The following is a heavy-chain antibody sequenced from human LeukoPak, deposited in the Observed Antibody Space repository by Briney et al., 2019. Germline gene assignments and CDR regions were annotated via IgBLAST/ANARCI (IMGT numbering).Heavy chain of an antibody. Sequence: GGSLRLSCAASGFTFSNYAMTWVRQTPGKGLEWVSAISGGGGSTYYADSVKGRFTISRDNSKNTLYLQMNSLRAEDSAVYYCSKDWVPTVVIPASNGVDAFHIWGQGTVVTVSS. CDR1: GFTFSNYA. CDR2: ISGGGGST. V-gene: IGHV3-23*01. D-gene: IGHD2-2*01. J-gene: IGHJ3*02. CDR3: SKDWVPTVVIPASNGVDAFHI.